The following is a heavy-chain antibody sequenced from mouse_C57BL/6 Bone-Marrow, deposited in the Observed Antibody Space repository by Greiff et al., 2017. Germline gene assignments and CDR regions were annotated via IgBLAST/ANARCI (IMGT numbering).Heavy chain of an antibody. Sequence: QVHVKQSGAELARPGASVKLSCKASGYTFTSSGISWVKQRTGQGLEWIGEIYPRSGNTYYNEKFKGKATLTADKSSSTAYMELRSLTSEDSAVYFCARNYGNLFDYWGQGTTLTVSS. J-gene: IGHJ2*01. CDR2: IYPRSGNT. CDR1: GYTFTSSG. D-gene: IGHD2-1*01. V-gene: IGHV1-81*01. CDR3: ARNYGNLFDY.